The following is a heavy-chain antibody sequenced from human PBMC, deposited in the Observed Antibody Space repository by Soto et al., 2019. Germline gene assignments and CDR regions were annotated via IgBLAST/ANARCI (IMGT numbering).Heavy chain of an antibody. V-gene: IGHV1-69*02. CDR2: IIPILGIA. D-gene: IGHD3-9*01. CDR3: ARDILTGNGWFDP. J-gene: IGHJ5*02. Sequence: QVQLVQSGAEVKKPGSSVKVSCKASGGTFSSYTISWVRQAPGQGLEWMGRIIPILGIANYAQKFQGRVTITADKSTSTAYMDLSSLRSEDTAVYYCARDILTGNGWFDPWGQGTLVTVSS. CDR1: GGTFSSYT.